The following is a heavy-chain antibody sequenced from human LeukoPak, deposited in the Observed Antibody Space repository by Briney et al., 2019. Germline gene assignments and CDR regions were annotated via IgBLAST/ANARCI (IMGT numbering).Heavy chain of an antibody. D-gene: IGHD2-2*01. J-gene: IGHJ4*02. CDR3: ARVPAAAIPYFDY. CDR2: IYHSGST. Sequence: SGTPSLTCAVSGGSISSSNWWSWVRQPPGKGLEWIGEIYHSGSTNYNPSLKSRVTISVDKSKNQFSLKLSSVTAADTAVYYCARVPAAAIPYFDYWGQGTLVTVSS. V-gene: IGHV4-4*02. CDR1: GGSISSSNW.